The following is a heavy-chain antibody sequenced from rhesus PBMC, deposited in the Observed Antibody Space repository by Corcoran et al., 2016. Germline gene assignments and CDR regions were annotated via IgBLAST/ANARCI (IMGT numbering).Heavy chain of an antibody. CDR1: GGSTSGYY. J-gene: IGHJ4*01. V-gene: IGHV4-165*02. CDR2: IGGSRWST. CDR3: ARTLPNIVLTAYYFDY. D-gene: IGHD2-2*01. Sequence: QAQLQESGTGLVKPSETLSLPCDVPGGSTSGYYWNCILQPPGKGLAGIGYIGGSRWSTHNTPARKSRVNIATDTPKKQFSLKLSAVTAADTAVYYCARTLPNIVLTAYYFDYWGQGVLVTVSS.